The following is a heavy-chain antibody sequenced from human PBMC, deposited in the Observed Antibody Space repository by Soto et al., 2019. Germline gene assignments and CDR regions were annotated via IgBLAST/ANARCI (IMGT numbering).Heavy chain of an antibody. D-gene: IGHD4-4*01. V-gene: IGHV4-31*03. J-gene: IGHJ6*02. Sequence: QVQLQESGPGLVKPSQTLSLTCTVSGGSISSGGYYWSWIRQHPGKGLEWIGYIYYSGSTYYNPSLKSRVTISADTSKNQFSLKLSSVTAADTAVYYCARDRSNYVETSLYYYYGMDVWGQGTTVTVSS. CDR1: GGSISSGGYY. CDR2: IYYSGST. CDR3: ARDRSNYVETSLYYYYGMDV.